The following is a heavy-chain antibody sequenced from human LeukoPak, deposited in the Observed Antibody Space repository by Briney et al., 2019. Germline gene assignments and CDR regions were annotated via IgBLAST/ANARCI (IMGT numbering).Heavy chain of an antibody. D-gene: IGHD3-10*01. CDR2: ICSDGRST. CDR3: VKDRDDYGSGSYYSYYGMDV. J-gene: IGHJ6*02. V-gene: IGHV3-64D*06. Sequence: IQSVRQAPGKGLEYVSAICSDGRSTCYADCVKDRFTITREISRNTLHLQMSSLRAEDTAVYYCVKDRDDYGSGSYYSYYGMDVWGQGTTVTV.